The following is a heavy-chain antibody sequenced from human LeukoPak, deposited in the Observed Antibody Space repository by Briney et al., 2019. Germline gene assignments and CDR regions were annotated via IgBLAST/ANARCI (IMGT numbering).Heavy chain of an antibody. CDR2: LSWNSGSI. CDR1: GFTFDDYA. D-gene: IGHD2-8*01. J-gene: IGHJ4*02. Sequence: PGRSLRLSCAASGFTFDDYAMHWVRQAPGKGLKWVSGLSWNSGSIGYADSVKGRFTASRDNNRHSLYLQMNNLRTEDTGLYFCAKEMDTLYFDYWGRGTLVTVSS. CDR3: AKEMDTLYFDY. V-gene: IGHV3-9*01.